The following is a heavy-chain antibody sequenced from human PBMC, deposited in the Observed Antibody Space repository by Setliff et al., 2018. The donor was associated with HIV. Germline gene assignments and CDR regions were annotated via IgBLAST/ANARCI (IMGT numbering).Heavy chain of an antibody. J-gene: IGHJ4*02. CDR2: INPKSDGT. D-gene: IGHD3-22*01. CDR3: ARGMDYYDTSGYYQYYLDY. CDR1: GYSFTDYY. V-gene: IGHV1-2*04. Sequence: GASVKVSCKASGYSFTDYYIHWVRQAPGQGLEWTGWINPKSDGTNYAQKFQGWITMTRDTSISTAYMELSRLRSDDTAVYYCARGMDYYDTSGYYQYYLDYWGQGTLVTVSS.